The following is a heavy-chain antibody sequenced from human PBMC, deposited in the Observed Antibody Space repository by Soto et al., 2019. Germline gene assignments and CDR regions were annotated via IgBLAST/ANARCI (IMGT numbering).Heavy chain of an antibody. CDR3: AAIPGGDIVVVPAAIRGAFDI. D-gene: IGHD2-2*02. CDR2: IVVGSGNT. Sequence: ASVKVSCKASGLTFTSSAVQWVRQARGQRLEWIGWIVVGSGNTNYAQKFQERVTITRDMSTSTAYMELSSLRSEDTAVYYCAAIPGGDIVVVPAAIRGAFDIWGQGTMVTVSS. CDR1: GLTFTSSA. J-gene: IGHJ3*02. V-gene: IGHV1-58*01.